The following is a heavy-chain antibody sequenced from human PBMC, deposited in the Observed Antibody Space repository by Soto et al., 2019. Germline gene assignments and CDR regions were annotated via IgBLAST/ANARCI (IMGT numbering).Heavy chain of an antibody. D-gene: IGHD3-10*01. CDR1: GGSISSYY. Sequence: SETLSLTCTVSGGSISSYYWSLIRQPPGKGLEWIGYIYYSGSTNYNPSLKSRVTISVDTSKNQFSLKLSSVTAADTAVYYCARVIGWLGESYYYYGMDVWGQGTTVTVSS. CDR3: ARVIGWLGESYYYYGMDV. J-gene: IGHJ6*02. CDR2: IYYSGST. V-gene: IGHV4-59*01.